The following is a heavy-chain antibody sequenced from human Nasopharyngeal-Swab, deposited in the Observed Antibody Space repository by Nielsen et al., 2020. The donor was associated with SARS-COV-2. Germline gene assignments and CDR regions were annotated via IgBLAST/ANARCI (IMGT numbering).Heavy chain of an antibody. CDR1: GGTFSSYA. D-gene: IGHD6-19*01. CDR2: IIPIFGTA. CDR3: AREVVAGTGQNWFDP. J-gene: IGHJ5*02. Sequence: SVKVSCKASGGTFSSYAISWVRQAPGQGLEWMGGIIPIFGTANYAQKFQGRVTITADESTSTAYMELSSLRSEDTAVYYCAREVVAGTGQNWFDPWGQGTLVTVSS. V-gene: IGHV1-69*13.